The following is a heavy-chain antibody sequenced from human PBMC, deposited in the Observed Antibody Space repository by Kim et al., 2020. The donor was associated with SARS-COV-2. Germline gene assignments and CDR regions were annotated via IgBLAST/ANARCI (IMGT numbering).Heavy chain of an antibody. CDR3: ARDRAVAAPDS. D-gene: IGHD2-15*01. V-gene: IGHV3-74*01. Sequence: GGSLRLSCAASGFTFSSFWMHWVRQAPGKGLEWLSRINSDGSKTTYADSVKGRFTISRDNAKNTMYLQMNSLRAEDTAVYFCARDRAVAAPDSWGRGTLVSVSS. CDR1: GFTFSSFW. CDR2: INSDGSKT. J-gene: IGHJ4*02.